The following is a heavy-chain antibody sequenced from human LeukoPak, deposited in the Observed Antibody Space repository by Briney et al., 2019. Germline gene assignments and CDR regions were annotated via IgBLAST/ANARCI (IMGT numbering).Heavy chain of an antibody. J-gene: IGHJ6*02. CDR1: GFTFSNYA. D-gene: IGHD4-17*01. V-gene: IGHV3-30*04. Sequence: GRSLRLSCAASGFTFSNYALHWVRQAPGKGLEWVAIISHDGNNRYADSVKGRFTISRDNSKNTLFLQMNSLRAEDTAVYYCAKADGDHYFYGMDVWGQGTTVTVSS. CDR2: ISHDGNNR. CDR3: AKADGDHYFYGMDV.